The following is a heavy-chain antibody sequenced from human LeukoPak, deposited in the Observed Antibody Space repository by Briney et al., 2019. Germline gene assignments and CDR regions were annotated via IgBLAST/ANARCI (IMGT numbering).Heavy chain of an antibody. J-gene: IGHJ4*02. V-gene: IGHV1-69*06. CDR2: FIPVFGPA. CDR1: GGTFSSYT. CDR3: ARAGEVYNSGSYLEY. Sequence: ASVKVSCKASGGTFSSYTISWVRQAPGQGLEWMGGFIPVFGPANYAQKFQGRVTITADKSTSTAYMELSSLRSEDTAVYYCARAGEVYNSGSYLEYWGQGTLVTVSS. D-gene: IGHD6-19*01.